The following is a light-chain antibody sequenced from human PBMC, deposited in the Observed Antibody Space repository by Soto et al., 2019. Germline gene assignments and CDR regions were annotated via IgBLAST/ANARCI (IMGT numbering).Light chain of an antibody. V-gene: IGKV3-20*01. CDR2: DAS. CDR1: QSVSSTY. Sequence: EIVLTQSPGTLSLSPGERATLSCRASQSVSSTYLAWYQQKPGQAPRLLIYDASSRATGIPDRFSGSGSGADFTLTISRLEPEDFAVYYSQHYGRSPGLFTFGPGTKVEIK. J-gene: IGKJ3*01. CDR3: QHYGRSPGLFT.